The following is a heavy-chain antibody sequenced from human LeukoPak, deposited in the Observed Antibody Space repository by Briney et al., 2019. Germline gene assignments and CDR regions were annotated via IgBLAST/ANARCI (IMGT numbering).Heavy chain of an antibody. V-gene: IGHV4-39*07. CDR1: GGSISSSSYY. Sequence: SETLSLTCTVSGGSISSSSYYWGWIRQPPGKGLEWIGSIYYSGSTYYNPSLKSRVTISVDTSKNQFSLKLSSVTAADTAVYYCARTEYYYDSSGYYWGPYWYFDLWGRGTLVTVSS. J-gene: IGHJ2*01. D-gene: IGHD3-22*01. CDR3: ARTEYYYDSSGYYWGPYWYFDL. CDR2: IYYSGST.